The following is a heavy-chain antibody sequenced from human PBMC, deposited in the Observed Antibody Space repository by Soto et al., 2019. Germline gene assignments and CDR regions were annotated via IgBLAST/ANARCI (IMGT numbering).Heavy chain of an antibody. CDR3: TRHDFLWRREVYGMDV. Sequence: PGGSLRLSCAASGFTFSGSAMHWVRQASGKGLEWVGRIRSKANSYAAAYAGSVKGRFTISRDDSKNTAYLQMNSLKTEDTAVYYCTRHDFLWRREVYGMDVWGKGTTVTVSS. D-gene: IGHD3-10*01. CDR1: GFTFSGSA. J-gene: IGHJ6*04. V-gene: IGHV3-73*01. CDR2: IRSKANSYAA.